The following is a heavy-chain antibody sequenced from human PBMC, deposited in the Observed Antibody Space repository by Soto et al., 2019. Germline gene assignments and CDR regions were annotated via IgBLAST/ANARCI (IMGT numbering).Heavy chain of an antibody. CDR2: ISSSSSYI. V-gene: IGHV3-21*01. CDR1: GFTFSSYS. CDR3: AVEIVGSPHLGYCSGGSCYGWDNNWFDP. D-gene: IGHD2-15*01. Sequence: GGSLRLSCAASGFTFSSYSMNWVRQAPGKGLEWVSSISSSSSYIYYADSVKGRFTISRDNAKNSLYLQMNSLRAEDTAVYYCAVEIVGSPHLGYCSGGSCYGWDNNWFDPWGQGTLVTVSS. J-gene: IGHJ5*02.